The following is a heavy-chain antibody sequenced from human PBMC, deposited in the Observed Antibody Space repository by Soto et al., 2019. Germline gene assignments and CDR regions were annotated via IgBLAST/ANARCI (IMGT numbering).Heavy chain of an antibody. CDR1: GGSFSGYY. D-gene: IGHD2-21*01. CDR3: ATVPPRIVVSLLPNPT. J-gene: IGHJ5*02. Sequence: SETLSLTCAFYGGSFSGYYWSWIPPPPGTGQEWIWEINHSGSTNYNPSLKSRVTITVDTSKNQFSLKLTSVTAADTAVYYCATVPPRIVVSLLPNPTWGQGILVTVSS. CDR2: INHSGST. V-gene: IGHV4-34*01.